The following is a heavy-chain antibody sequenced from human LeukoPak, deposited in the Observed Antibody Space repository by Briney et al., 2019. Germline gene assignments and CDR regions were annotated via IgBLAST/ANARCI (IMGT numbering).Heavy chain of an antibody. V-gene: IGHV4-59*01. Sequence: SEILSLTCSVSGGSISIYYWTWIRQIPGKGLEWIGYIYYTGTTNYNPSFESRATISVDTSKNQFSLKLTSVTAADTAVYFCARGEDFERYYLAYWGQGTLVTVSS. CDR1: GGSISIYY. D-gene: IGHD3-9*01. J-gene: IGHJ4*02. CDR2: IYYTGTT. CDR3: ARGEDFERYYLAY.